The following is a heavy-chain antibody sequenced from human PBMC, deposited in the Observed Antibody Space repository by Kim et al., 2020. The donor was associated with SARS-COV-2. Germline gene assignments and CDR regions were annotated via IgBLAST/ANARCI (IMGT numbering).Heavy chain of an antibody. Sequence: GGSLRLSCAASGFTLSNYAMHWVRQAPGKGLDWVAVIFYNGREKYYADSVKGRFTISRDNSKNTLYLQMDSLRGEDTAVYYCAKESDGFDIWGQGTMVTVSS. J-gene: IGHJ3*02. V-gene: IGHV3-30*18. CDR3: AKESDGFDI. CDR2: IFYNGREK. CDR1: GFTLSNYA.